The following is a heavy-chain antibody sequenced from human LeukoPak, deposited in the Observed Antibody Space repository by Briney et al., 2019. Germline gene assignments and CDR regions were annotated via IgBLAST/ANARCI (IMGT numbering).Heavy chain of an antibody. J-gene: IGHJ4*02. D-gene: IGHD3-22*01. Sequence: SETLSLTCTVSGGSISGYYWSWIRQPPGKGLEWIGEINHSGSTNYNPSLKSRVTISVDTSKNQFSLRLNSVTAADTAVYYCAKDPTDFDSSGQTYFDYWGQGTLVTVSS. CDR2: INHSGST. CDR1: GGSISGYY. CDR3: AKDPTDFDSSGQTYFDY. V-gene: IGHV4-34*01.